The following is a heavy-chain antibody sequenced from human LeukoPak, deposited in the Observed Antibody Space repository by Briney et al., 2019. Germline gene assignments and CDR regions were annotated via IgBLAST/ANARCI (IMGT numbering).Heavy chain of an antibody. V-gene: IGHV3-7*01. CDR3: ARDYYYYDSGSYYANIAN. Sequence: SGGSLRLSCAASGFTFSDYYMSWIRQAPGKGLEWVANIQQDGSEKYYVDSVKGRFTISRDNAKNSLYLQMNSLRAEDTAVYYCARDYYYYDSGSYYANIANWGQGTLVTVSS. J-gene: IGHJ4*02. D-gene: IGHD3-10*01. CDR2: IQQDGSEK. CDR1: GFTFSDYY.